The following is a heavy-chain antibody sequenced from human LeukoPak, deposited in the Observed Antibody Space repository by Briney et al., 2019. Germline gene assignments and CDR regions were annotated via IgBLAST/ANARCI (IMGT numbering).Heavy chain of an antibody. CDR1: GFTFSRDW. Sequence: GGSLRLSCAASGFTFSRDWMSWVRQAPGKGLEWVANIKQDGSEQYYADSVKGRFTISRDNSKNTVSLQMDSLRAEDTAVYYCARDFRYDSSGYKRAAFDIWGQGTMVTVSS. V-gene: IGHV3-7*01. CDR2: IKQDGSEQ. D-gene: IGHD3-22*01. CDR3: ARDFRYDSSGYKRAAFDI. J-gene: IGHJ3*02.